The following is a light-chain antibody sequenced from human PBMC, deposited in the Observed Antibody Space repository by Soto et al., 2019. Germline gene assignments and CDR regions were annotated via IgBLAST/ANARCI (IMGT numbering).Light chain of an antibody. CDR2: GAS. Sequence: EIVLMQSPDTLSLSPGERATLSCRASESISSHYIAWYQQKPGQAPRLLIFGASTRATGIPDRFSGSWSGTDFTLTISSLEPEVFAGYYCKTFGTSLFTFAPGTKVD. J-gene: IGKJ3*01. V-gene: IGKV3-20*01. CDR3: KTFGTSLFT. CDR1: ESISSHY.